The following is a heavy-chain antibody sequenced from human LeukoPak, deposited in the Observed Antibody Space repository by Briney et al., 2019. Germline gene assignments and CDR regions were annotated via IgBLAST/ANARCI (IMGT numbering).Heavy chain of an antibody. D-gene: IGHD3-22*01. Sequence: GGSLRLSCGASGFTFSSYSMNWVRQAPGKGLEWVSCISSSSSYIYYADSVKGRFTISRDNSKNTLYLQMNSLRAEDTAVYYCARDPSYNYYDSSGYYSGWFDPWGQGTLVTVSS. CDR3: ARDPSYNYYDSSGYYSGWFDP. V-gene: IGHV3-21*01. CDR1: GFTFSSYS. CDR2: ISSSSSYI. J-gene: IGHJ5*02.